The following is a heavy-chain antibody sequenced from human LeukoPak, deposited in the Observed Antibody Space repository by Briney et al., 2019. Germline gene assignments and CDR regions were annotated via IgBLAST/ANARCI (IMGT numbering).Heavy chain of an antibody. CDR3: AKDRGSSGWYSDAFDI. Sequence: GGSLRLSCADSGFTFEDYAMQWLRQAPGKGLEWVSLNSGDGGSTYYADSVKGRFTISRDNSKNSLHLQMNSLRTEDTALYYCAKDRGSSGWYSDAFDIWGQGTMVTVSS. V-gene: IGHV3-43*02. J-gene: IGHJ3*02. CDR2: NSGDGGST. CDR1: GFTFEDYA. D-gene: IGHD6-19*01.